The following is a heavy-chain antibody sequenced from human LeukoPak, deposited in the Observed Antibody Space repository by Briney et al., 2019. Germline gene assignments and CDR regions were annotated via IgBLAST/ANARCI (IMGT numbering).Heavy chain of an antibody. CDR2: IYYSGST. D-gene: IGHD6-13*01. CDR3: ARAYSSSWYFNWFDP. CDR1: GGSISSYY. Sequence: PSETLSLTCTVSGGSISSYYWSWIRQPPGKGLEWIGYIYYSGSTNYNPSPKSRVTISVDTSKNQFSLKLSSVTAADTAVYFCARAYSSSWYFNWFDPWGQGTLVTVSS. V-gene: IGHV4-59*08. J-gene: IGHJ5*02.